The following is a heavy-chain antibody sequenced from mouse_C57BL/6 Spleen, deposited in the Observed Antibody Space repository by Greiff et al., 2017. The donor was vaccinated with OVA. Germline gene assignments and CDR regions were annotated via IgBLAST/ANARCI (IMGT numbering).Heavy chain of an antibody. CDR1: GYAFSSSW. J-gene: IGHJ2*01. V-gene: IGHV1-82*01. CDR3: ARLGYSNYGLDY. CDR2: IYPGDGDT. Sequence: QVQLKQSGPELVKPGASVKISCKASGYAFSSSWMNWVTQRPGKGLEWIGRIYPGDGDTNYNGKFKGKATLTADKSSSTASMQLSRLTSVDSAVYVCARLGYSNYGLDYWGQGTTLTVSS. D-gene: IGHD2-5*01.